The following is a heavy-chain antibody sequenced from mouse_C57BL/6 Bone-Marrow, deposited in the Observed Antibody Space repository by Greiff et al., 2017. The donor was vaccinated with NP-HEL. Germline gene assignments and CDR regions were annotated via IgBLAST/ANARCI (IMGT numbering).Heavy chain of an antibody. CDR1: GYTFTGYW. CDR2: ILPGSGST. Sequence: QVQLQQSGAELMKPGASVKLSCKATGYTFTGYWIEWVKQRPGHGLEWIGEILPGSGSTNYNEKFKGKATFTADTSSNTAYMQLSSLTTEDSAIYYWASWGTVVAGGENYAMDYWGQGTSVTVSS. V-gene: IGHV1-9*01. J-gene: IGHJ4*01. D-gene: IGHD1-1*01. CDR3: ASWGTVVAGGENYAMDY.